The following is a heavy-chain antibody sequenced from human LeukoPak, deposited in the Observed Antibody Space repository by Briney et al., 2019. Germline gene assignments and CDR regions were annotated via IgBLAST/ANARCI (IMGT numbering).Heavy chain of an antibody. CDR2: IRSKAYGGTT. Sequence: GGSLRLSCTASGFTFGDFAMSWVRQAPGEGLEWVGFIRSKAYGGTTEYAASVKGRFTISRDDSKNTLHLQINSLKTEDTAVYYCTTDPTWPMVRGITSNWFDPWGQGTLVTVSS. CDR3: TTDPTWPMVRGITSNWFDP. D-gene: IGHD3-10*01. CDR1: GFTFGDFA. V-gene: IGHV3-49*04. J-gene: IGHJ5*02.